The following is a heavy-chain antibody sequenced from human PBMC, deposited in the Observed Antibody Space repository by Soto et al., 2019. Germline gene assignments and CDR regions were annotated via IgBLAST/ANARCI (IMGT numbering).Heavy chain of an antibody. CDR2: IHYSGSS. CDR3: ARHSNEYRKSLEY. J-gene: IGHJ4*02. V-gene: IGHV4-59*08. CDR1: AGSISGYY. D-gene: IGHD1-1*01. Sequence: SETLSLTCTVSAGSISGYYWSWIRQPPGKGLEWIAYIHYSGSSNSNPSLRSRVTISVDTSKNQVSLKLSSVTAADTAVYYCARHSNEYRKSLEYWGQGTLVTVSS.